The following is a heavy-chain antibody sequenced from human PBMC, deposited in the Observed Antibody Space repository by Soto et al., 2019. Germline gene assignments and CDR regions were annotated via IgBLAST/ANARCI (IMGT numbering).Heavy chain of an antibody. D-gene: IGHD3-10*01. CDR2: IWYDGTTK. Sequence: QGQLVESGGGVVQPGRSLRLSCARSGFPFRSDGMHWVRQAPGKGLEWVAVIWYDGTTKYFADSVEGRFTISRDNSKNTLFLQMNSLRAEDTAVYYCASDLSHPGNYKNDAFHIWGQGTMVTVSS. CDR3: ASDLSHPGNYKNDAFHI. J-gene: IGHJ3*02. V-gene: IGHV3-33*01. CDR1: GFPFRSDG.